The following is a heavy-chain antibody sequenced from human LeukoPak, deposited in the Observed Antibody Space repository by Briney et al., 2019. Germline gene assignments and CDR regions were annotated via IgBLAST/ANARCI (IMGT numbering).Heavy chain of an antibody. CDR2: ISGSGGST. V-gene: IGHV3-23*01. J-gene: IGHJ4*02. D-gene: IGHD4-17*01. Sequence: GGSLRLSCAVSGFTVSSNYMSWVRQAPGKGLEWVSAISGSGGSTYYADSVKGRFTISRDNSKNTLYLQMNSLRAEDTAVYYCAKRADYGDYWSPYYFDYWGQGTLVTVSS. CDR1: GFTVSSNY. CDR3: AKRADYGDYWSPYYFDY.